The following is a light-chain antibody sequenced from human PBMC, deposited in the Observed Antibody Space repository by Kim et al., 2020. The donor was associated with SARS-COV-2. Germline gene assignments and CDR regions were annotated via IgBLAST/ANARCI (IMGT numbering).Light chain of an antibody. V-gene: IGKV1-13*02. Sequence: AIQLPQSPSSLSASVGDRVTITCRASQGISSALAWYPQKPGEAPKLLIYDASSLESGVPSRVSGSGSGTDFTLTISSLQPEEFATYNCKLNNSNLRTFGAGTKVDIK. CDR3: KLNNSNLRT. CDR1: QGISSA. J-gene: IGKJ3*01. CDR2: DAS.